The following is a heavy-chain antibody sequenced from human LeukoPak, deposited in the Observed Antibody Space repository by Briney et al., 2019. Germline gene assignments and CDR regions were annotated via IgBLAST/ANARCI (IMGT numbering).Heavy chain of an antibody. Sequence: PPETLSLTCTVSGGSISSSSYYWGWLRQPPGKGLEWIGSVYYSGSTYYNPSLKSRVTISVDTSKNQFSLKLSSVTAADTAVYYCARQDYYGSGSYWDYYYYYGMDVWGQGTTVTVSS. CDR2: VYYSGST. D-gene: IGHD3-10*01. V-gene: IGHV4-39*01. J-gene: IGHJ6*02. CDR1: GGSISSSSYY. CDR3: ARQDYYGSGSYWDYYYYYGMDV.